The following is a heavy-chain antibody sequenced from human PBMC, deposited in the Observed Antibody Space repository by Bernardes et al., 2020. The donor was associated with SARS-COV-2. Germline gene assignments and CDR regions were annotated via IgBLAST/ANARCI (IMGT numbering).Heavy chain of an antibody. D-gene: IGHD3-10*01. CDR3: ARWGGSGSSQQDYYYGMDV. CDR1: GGSISSYY. J-gene: IGHJ6*02. CDR2: IYYSGST. V-gene: IGHV4-59*01. Sequence: SETLSLTCTVSGGSISSYYWSWIRQPPGKGLEWIGYIYYSGSTNYNPSLKSRVTISVDTSKNQFSLKLSSVTAADTAVYYCARWGGSGSSQQDYYYGMDVWGQGTTVTVSS.